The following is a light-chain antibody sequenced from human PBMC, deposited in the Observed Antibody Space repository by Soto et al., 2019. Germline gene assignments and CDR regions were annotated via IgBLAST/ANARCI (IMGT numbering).Light chain of an antibody. CDR1: SSDVGGYNY. CDR3: NSFAISISVV. J-gene: IGLJ2*01. V-gene: IGLV2-14*03. Sequence: QSVLTQPASVSGSPGQSITISCTGTSSDVGGYNYVSWYQQHPGKAPKLMIYEVNNRPSGVSTRFSGYKSGTTASLTISGLLSEEEADYYCNSFAISISVVFGGGTKLTVL. CDR2: EVN.